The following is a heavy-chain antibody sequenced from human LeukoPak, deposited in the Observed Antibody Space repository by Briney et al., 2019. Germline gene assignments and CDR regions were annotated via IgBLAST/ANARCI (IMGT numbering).Heavy chain of an antibody. CDR1: EFTFSSYS. Sequence: GGSLRLSCAASEFTFSSYSMNWVRQAPGKGLEWVSVIYSGGSTYYADSVKGRFTISRDNSKNTLYLQMDSLRAEDTAVYYCASLGDWGQGTLVTVSS. CDR3: ASLGD. CDR2: IYSGGST. V-gene: IGHV3-53*01. D-gene: IGHD2-15*01. J-gene: IGHJ4*02.